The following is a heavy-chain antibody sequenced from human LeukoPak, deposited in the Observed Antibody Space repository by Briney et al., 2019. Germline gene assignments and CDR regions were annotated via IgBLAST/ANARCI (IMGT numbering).Heavy chain of an antibody. D-gene: IGHD2-2*01. J-gene: IGHJ4*02. CDR2: IGTDGSST. CDR3: ARDRYCSSASCYGGDY. CDR1: GFTFSSYW. V-gene: IGHV3-74*01. Sequence: GGSLRLSCVASGFTFSSYWTHWVRQAPGKGLVWVSRIGTDGSSTSYADSVKGRFTISRDNAKNTLYLQMNSLRAEDTAVYYCARDRYCSSASCYGGDYWGQGTLVTVSS.